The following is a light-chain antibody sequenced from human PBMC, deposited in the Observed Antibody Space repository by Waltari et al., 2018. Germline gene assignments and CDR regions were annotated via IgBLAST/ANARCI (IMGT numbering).Light chain of an antibody. CDR2: STS. Sequence: QTVVTQEPSFSVSPGGTVTLTCGLNSGSVSTSYYPSWYQQTPGQAPRTLIYSTSSRSAGVPDRFSGSILGNKAALTTPGAQADDESDYYCVLYMGRGIAVFGGGTKLTVV. J-gene: IGLJ3*02. V-gene: IGLV8-61*01. CDR1: SGSVSTSYY. CDR3: VLYMGRGIAV.